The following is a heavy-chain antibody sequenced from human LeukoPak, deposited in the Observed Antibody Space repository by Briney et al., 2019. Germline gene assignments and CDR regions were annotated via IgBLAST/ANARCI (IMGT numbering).Heavy chain of an antibody. V-gene: IGHV1-46*01. CDR1: GYTFISYY. CDR2: INPSGGST. Sequence: ASVKVSCKASGYTFISYYMHWVRQAPGQGLEWMGIINPSGGSTSYAQKFQGRVTMTRDMSTSTVYMELSSLRSEDTAVYYCARDNRPTGVDVWGKGTTVTVSS. J-gene: IGHJ6*04. CDR3: ARDNRPTGVDV. D-gene: IGHD2/OR15-2a*01.